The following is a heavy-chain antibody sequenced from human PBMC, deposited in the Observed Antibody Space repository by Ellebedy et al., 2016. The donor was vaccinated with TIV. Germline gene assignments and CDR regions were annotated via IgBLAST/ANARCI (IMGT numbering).Heavy chain of an antibody. J-gene: IGHJ3*02. CDR2: ISSSSSTI. V-gene: IGHV3-48*01. D-gene: IGHD1-1*01. CDR1: GFTFSSYS. Sequence: GESLKISCAASGFTFSSYSMNWVRQAPGKGLEWVSYISSSSSTIYYADSVKGRFTISRDNAKNSLYLQMNSLRAEDTAVYYCAMNAKDAFDIWGQGTMVTVSS. CDR3: AMNAKDAFDI.